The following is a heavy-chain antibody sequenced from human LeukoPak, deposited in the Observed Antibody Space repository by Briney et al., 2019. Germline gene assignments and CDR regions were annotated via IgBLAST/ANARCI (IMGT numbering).Heavy chain of an antibody. CDR2: IDPSDSYT. V-gene: IGHV5-10-1*01. CDR1: GYSFTSYW. CDR3: ASRPDGPTWIDY. D-gene: IGHD4-11*01. Sequence: GESLKISCKGSGYSFTSYWISWVRQMPGKGLEWMGRIDPSDSYTNYSPSFQGHVTISADKSISTAYLQWSSLKASDTAMYYCASRPDGPTWIDYWGQGTLVTVSS. J-gene: IGHJ4*02.